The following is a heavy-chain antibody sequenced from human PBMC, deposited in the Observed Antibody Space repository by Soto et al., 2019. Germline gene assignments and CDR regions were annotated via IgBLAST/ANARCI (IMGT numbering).Heavy chain of an antibody. CDR1: GFTFDDYA. Sequence: EVQLVESGGGLIQPGRSLRLSCAASGFTFDDYAIHWVRQAPGKGLEWVSGLSWNSGSVGYADSVKGRFTISRDNAKNALYLEMNNLRGEDTAIYYCVKALDVSYSDAFDIWGQGTMVTVSS. D-gene: IGHD2-15*01. CDR2: LSWNSGSV. V-gene: IGHV3-9*01. J-gene: IGHJ3*02. CDR3: VKALDVSYSDAFDI.